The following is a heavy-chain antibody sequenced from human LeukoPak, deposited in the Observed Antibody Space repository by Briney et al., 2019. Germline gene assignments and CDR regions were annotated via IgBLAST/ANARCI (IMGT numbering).Heavy chain of an antibody. V-gene: IGHV3-15*07. Sequence: PGGSLRLSCAASGFTFSNAWMNWVRQAPGKGLEWVGRIKSKTDGGTTDCAAPVKGRFTISRDDSKNTLYLQMNSLRVEDTTVYYCARDSIPLAESYYHHYGLDVWGQGTTVSVSS. D-gene: IGHD6-19*01. CDR3: ARDSIPLAESYYHHYGLDV. CDR1: GFTFSNAW. CDR2: IKSKTDGGTT. J-gene: IGHJ6*02.